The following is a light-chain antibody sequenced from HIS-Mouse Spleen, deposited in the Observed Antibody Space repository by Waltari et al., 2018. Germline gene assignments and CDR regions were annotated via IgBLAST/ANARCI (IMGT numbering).Light chain of an antibody. V-gene: IGLV3-10*01. J-gene: IGLJ2*01. Sequence: SYELTQPPSVSVSPGQTARITCSGDALPKKYAYWYQQKSGQAPVLVIYEDSKRTSGSPERFSVSSSGTMATLTISGAQVEDEADYYCYSTDSSGNHRVFGGGTKLTVL. CDR3: YSTDSSGNHRV. CDR1: ALPKKY. CDR2: EDS.